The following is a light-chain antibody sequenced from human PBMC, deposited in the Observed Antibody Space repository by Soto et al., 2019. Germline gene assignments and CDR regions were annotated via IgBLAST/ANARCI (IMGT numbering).Light chain of an antibody. Sequence: QSALTQPASVSGSPGQSITISCAGTGGDVGGYNYVYWYQQHPGKAPKLMIYEVIRRPSGISNRFSGSKSGNTASLTISTLQAEDEAEYYCSSYTTSSTVVFGGGTKVTVL. CDR2: EVI. J-gene: IGLJ3*02. CDR1: GGDVGGYNY. V-gene: IGLV2-14*01. CDR3: SSYTTSSTVV.